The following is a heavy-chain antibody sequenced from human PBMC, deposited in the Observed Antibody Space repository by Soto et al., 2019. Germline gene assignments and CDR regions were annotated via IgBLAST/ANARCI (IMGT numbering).Heavy chain of an antibody. CDR1: GASISSSGYY. D-gene: IGHD3-16*01. V-gene: IGHV4-39*01. J-gene: IGHJ4*02. Sequence: QLQLQESGPGLVKPSETLSLTCTVSGASISSSGYYWGWVRQPPGKGLEWIGSLHFSGSTYYHPSLRSRVTFSVDTSKNQRSLKLTSVTAADTAIYYCARPSLIGGKAAFGYWGQGTLVIVSS. CDR2: LHFSGST. CDR3: ARPSLIGGKAAFGY.